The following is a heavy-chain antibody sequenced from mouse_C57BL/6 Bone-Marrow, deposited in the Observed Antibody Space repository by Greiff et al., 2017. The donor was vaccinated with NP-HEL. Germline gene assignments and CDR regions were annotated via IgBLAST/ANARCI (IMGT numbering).Heavy chain of an antibody. CDR1: GYSFTSYW. D-gene: IGHD3-2*02. V-gene: IGHV1-53*01. CDR3: VRDSGYADDY. CDR2: INPSTGGT. Sequence: QVQLQQPGTELVKPGASVKLSCKASGYSFTSYWMHWVKQRPGQGLAWIGNINPSTGGTNYNEKFKSKAKLTVDKSSSTAYMQLSSLTSEDSAVYYCVRDSGYADDYWGQGTTLTVSA. J-gene: IGHJ2*01.